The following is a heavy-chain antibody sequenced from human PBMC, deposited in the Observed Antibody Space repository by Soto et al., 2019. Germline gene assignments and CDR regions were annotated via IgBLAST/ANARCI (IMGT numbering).Heavy chain of an antibody. J-gene: IGHJ3*02. CDR3: ARVVPAAISDAFDI. CDR2: IHYRGST. Sequence: QVQLQESGPGLVKPSQTLSLTCTVSGGSISSGDYYWSWIRQPPGKGLAWIGYIHYRGSTYDNPSPKIRVTISVDTSKVQFSLKLSSVTAADTAVYYCARVVPAAISDAFDIWGQGTMVTVSS. V-gene: IGHV4-30-4*01. CDR1: GGSISSGDYY. D-gene: IGHD2-2*01.